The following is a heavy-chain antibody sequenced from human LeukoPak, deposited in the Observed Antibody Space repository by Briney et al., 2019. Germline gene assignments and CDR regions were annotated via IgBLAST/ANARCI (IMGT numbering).Heavy chain of an antibody. J-gene: IGHJ5*02. Sequence: SGGSLRLSCAASGFTFTTYSINWVRQAPGKGLEWLSYISGNSKTIYYADSVKGRFTISRDNAKNSLYLQMNSLRAEDTAVYYCARLGVTTTYNWFDPWGQGTLVTVSS. V-gene: IGHV3-48*01. CDR3: ARLGVTTTYNWFDP. CDR1: GFTFTTYS. D-gene: IGHD4-11*01. CDR2: ISGNSKTI.